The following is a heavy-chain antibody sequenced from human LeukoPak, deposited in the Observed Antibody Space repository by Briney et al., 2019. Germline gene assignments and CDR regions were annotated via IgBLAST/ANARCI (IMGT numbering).Heavy chain of an antibody. Sequence: GGSLRLSCAASGFTFSSYAMSWVRQAPGKGLEWVSAISGSGDSTYYADSVKGRFTISRDNSKNTLYLQMNSLRAEDTAVYYCANSRFSSGYYHFDFWGQGTLVTVSS. J-gene: IGHJ4*02. D-gene: IGHD3-3*01. V-gene: IGHV3-23*01. CDR2: ISGSGDST. CDR3: ANSRFSSGYYHFDF. CDR1: GFTFSSYA.